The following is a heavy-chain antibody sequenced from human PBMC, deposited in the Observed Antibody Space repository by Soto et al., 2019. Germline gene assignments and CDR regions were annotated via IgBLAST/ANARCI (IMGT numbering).Heavy chain of an antibody. D-gene: IGHD4-4*01. J-gene: IGHJ4*02. CDR1: GGSFSGYY. CDR2: INHSGST. CDR3: ARAFRVTSMSK. Sequence: PSETLSLTCAVYGGSFSGYYWSWIRQPPGKGLEWIGEINHSGSTNYNPSLKSRVTISVDTSKNQFSLKLSSVTAADTAVYYWARAFRVTSMSKWGQGTLVTVSS. V-gene: IGHV4-34*01.